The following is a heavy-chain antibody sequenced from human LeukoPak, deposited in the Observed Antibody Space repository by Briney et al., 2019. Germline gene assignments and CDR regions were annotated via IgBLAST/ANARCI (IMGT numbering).Heavy chain of an antibody. CDR3: ASGGTGARKFYSDPFHH. V-gene: IGHV3-53*01. Sequence: GSLRLSCAASGFTVSSNYMSWVRQAPGKGLEWVSILYSAGATYYADSVKGRFTISRDNSKNTLYLQMNSLRVEDTAVYYCASGGTGARKFYSDPFHHWGQGTLVTVSS. J-gene: IGHJ4*02. CDR2: LYSAGAT. CDR1: GFTVSSNY. D-gene: IGHD2-15*01.